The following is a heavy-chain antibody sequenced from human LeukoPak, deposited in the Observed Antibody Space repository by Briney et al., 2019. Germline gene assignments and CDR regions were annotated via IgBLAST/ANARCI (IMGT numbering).Heavy chain of an antibody. CDR3: ARVSPRFDCSGGSCYSFPEY. CDR2: IIPILGIA. J-gene: IGHJ4*02. V-gene: IGHV1-69*04. CDR1: GGTFSSYA. D-gene: IGHD2-15*01. Sequence: VASVKVSCKASGGTFSSYAISWVRQAPRQGLEWMGRIIPILGIANYAQKFQGRVTITADKSTSTAYMELSSQRSEDTAVYYCARVSPRFDCSGGSCYSFPEYWGQGTLVTVSS.